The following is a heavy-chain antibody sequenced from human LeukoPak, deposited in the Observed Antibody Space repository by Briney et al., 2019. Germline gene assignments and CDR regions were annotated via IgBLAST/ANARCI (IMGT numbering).Heavy chain of an antibody. CDR3: AKLPYSRGWYYFDY. D-gene: IGHD6-19*01. J-gene: IGHJ4*02. V-gene: IGHV3-23*01. CDR2: ISGSGGST. CDR1: GFTFSSYA. Sequence: GGSLRLSCAASGFTFSSYAMSWVRQAPGKGLEWVSAISGSGGSTYYADSVKGRFTISRDNSKNALYLQMNSLRAEDTAVYYCAKLPYSRGWYYFDYWGQGTLVTVSS.